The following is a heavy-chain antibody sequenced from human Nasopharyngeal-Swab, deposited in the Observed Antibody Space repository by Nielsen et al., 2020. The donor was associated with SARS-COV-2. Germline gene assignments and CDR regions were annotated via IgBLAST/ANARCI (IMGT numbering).Heavy chain of an antibody. Sequence: GESLKISCAASGFTFSDSAIHWVRQASGKGLEWVGRVRSKGNNYATAYSASVKGRFINFRDDPTNTAYLQMNSLKTEDTAMYYCTRCGGGCYSGRDYWGQGTLVTVSS. J-gene: IGHJ4*02. CDR3: TRCGGGCYSGRDY. D-gene: IGHD2-15*01. CDR1: GFTFSDSA. CDR2: VRSKGNNYAT. V-gene: IGHV3-73*01.